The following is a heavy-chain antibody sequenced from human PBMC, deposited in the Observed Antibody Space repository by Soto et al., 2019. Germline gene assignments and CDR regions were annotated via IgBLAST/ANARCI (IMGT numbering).Heavy chain of an antibody. CDR1: GFTFSSDW. CDR3: ARGPFGWFGFVY. D-gene: IGHD3-9*01. Sequence: EVQLVESGGGLVQPGGSLRLSCAGSGFTFSSDWMHWVRQDPGKGLVWVSRLNSDGTSASYADAVKGRFTISRDNAKNTRFLQMNSLTAEDTALYYCARGPFGWFGFVYWGKGTVVTVSS. CDR2: LNSDGTSA. J-gene: IGHJ4*02. V-gene: IGHV3-74*01.